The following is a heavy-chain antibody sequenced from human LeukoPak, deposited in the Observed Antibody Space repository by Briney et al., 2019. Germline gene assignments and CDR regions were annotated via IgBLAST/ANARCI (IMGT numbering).Heavy chain of an antibody. CDR1: GGTFSSYT. CDR2: IIPILGIA. D-gene: IGHD4-11*01. J-gene: IGHJ6*03. Sequence: ASVKVSCKASGGTFSSYTISWVRQAPGQGLEWMGRIIPILGIANYAQKFQGRVTITADKSTSTAYMELSSLRSEDTAVCYCARVTDYSNYYMDVWGKGTTVTVSS. CDR3: ARVTDYSNYYMDV. V-gene: IGHV1-69*02.